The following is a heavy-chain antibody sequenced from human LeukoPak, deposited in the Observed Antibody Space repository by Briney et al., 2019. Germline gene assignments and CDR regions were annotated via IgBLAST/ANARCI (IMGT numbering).Heavy chain of an antibody. CDR2: ISNDGSHK. CDR1: GFTFSTYG. CDR3: AKGGVPTAMVDY. D-gene: IGHD2-2*01. V-gene: IGHV3-30*18. J-gene: IGHJ4*02. Sequence: QPGRSLRLSCVVSGFTFSTYGMHWVRQAPGKGLEWLAVISNDGSHKYYADSVKGRFTISRDNSNNTLSMQMNSLRIEDTAVYYCAKGGVPTAMVDYWGQGTLVTVSS.